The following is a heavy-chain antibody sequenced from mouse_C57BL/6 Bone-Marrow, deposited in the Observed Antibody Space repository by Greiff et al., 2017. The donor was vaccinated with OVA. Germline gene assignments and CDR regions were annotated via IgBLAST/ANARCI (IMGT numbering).Heavy chain of an antibody. CDR2: IYPGDGDT. CDR3: ARSPYDYDAMDY. Sequence: VKLVESGPELVKPGASVKISCKASGYAFSSSWMNWVKQRPGKGLEWIGRIYPGDGDTNYNGKFKGKATLTADKSSSTAYMQLNSLTSEDSAVYFCARSPYDYDAMDYWGQGTSVTVSS. J-gene: IGHJ4*01. V-gene: IGHV1-82*01. D-gene: IGHD6-5*01. CDR1: GYAFSSSW.